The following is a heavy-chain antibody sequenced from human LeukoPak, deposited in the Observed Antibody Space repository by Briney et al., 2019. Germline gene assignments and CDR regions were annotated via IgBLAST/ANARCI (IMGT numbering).Heavy chain of an antibody. CDR3: AKDRRPNIASRTFDY. CDR1: GFTVSSNY. Sequence: GGSLRLSCAASGFTVSSNYMSWVRQAPGKGLEWVSIIYSDGSTYYADSVKGRFTISRDNSKNTVYLQMNSLRAGDTAVYYCAKDRRPNIASRTFDYWGQGTLVTVSS. J-gene: IGHJ4*02. V-gene: IGHV3-53*01. D-gene: IGHD6-6*01. CDR2: IYSDGST.